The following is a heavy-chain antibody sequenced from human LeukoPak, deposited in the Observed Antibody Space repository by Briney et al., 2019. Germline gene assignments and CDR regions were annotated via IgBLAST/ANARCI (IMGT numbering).Heavy chain of an antibody. J-gene: IGHJ3*02. Sequence: SETLSLTCAVSGGSISSSNWWSWVRQPPGKGLEWIGEIYHSGSTNYNPSLKSRVTISVDKSKNQFSLKLSSVTAADTAVYYCARDPAWVAVAGTGAFDIWGQGTMVTVSS. D-gene: IGHD6-19*01. CDR1: GGSISSSNW. CDR2: IYHSGST. V-gene: IGHV4-4*02. CDR3: ARDPAWVAVAGTGAFDI.